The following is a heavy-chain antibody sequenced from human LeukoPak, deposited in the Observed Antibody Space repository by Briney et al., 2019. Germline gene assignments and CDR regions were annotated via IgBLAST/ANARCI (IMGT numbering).Heavy chain of an antibody. J-gene: IGHJ4*02. CDR2: ISTFNGNT. Sequence: GASVKVSRKASGYAFTNFGITWVRQAPGQGLEWLGWISTFNGNTNYAQILQDRVTMTTDTSTNTAYLEVRSLSSDDTAVYYCARRHLIGNGYLDRWGQGTLVTVSS. D-gene: IGHD4-23*01. CDR1: GYAFTNFG. CDR3: ARRHLIGNGYLDR. V-gene: IGHV1-18*01.